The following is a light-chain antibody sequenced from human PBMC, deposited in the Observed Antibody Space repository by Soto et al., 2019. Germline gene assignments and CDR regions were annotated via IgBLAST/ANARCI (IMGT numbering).Light chain of an antibody. V-gene: IGKV1-27*01. J-gene: IGKJ1*01. CDR3: QKYNSPPRT. CDR1: QDIANF. Sequence: IQMTQSPSSLSAFVADRVSITCRASQDIANFLAWYQHKAGKVPTLLIYAASTLQSGVPSRFSGSASGTDFTLTISSLQPEDVATYYCQKYNSPPRTFGQGTKVDIK. CDR2: AAS.